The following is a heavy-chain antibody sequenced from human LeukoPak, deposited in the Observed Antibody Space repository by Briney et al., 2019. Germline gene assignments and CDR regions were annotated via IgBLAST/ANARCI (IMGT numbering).Heavy chain of an antibody. CDR1: GFTFRTYS. CDR3: AKGRPREDY. V-gene: IGHV3-23*01. D-gene: IGHD5-24*01. CDR2: IGVSDGGT. Sequence: GGSLRLSCAASGFTFRTYSIHWVRQAPGKGLEWVATIGVSDGGTYYADSVKGRFTISRDNSNNTLCLQMNGLRAEDTAIYYCAKGRPREDYWGQGTLVTVSS. J-gene: IGHJ4*02.